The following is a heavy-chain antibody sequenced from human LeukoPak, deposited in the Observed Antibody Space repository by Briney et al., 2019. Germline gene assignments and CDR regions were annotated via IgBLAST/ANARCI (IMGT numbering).Heavy chain of an antibody. CDR3: AKQRGYSYGFLTFDY. Sequence: PGGSLRLSCAASGFTFSDAWMNWVRQAPGKGLEWVSAISGSGGSTYYADSVKGRFTISRDNSKNTLYLQMNSLRAEDTAVYYCAKQRGYSYGFLTFDYWGQGTLVTVSS. D-gene: IGHD5-18*01. CDR2: ISGSGGST. J-gene: IGHJ4*02. CDR1: GFTFSDAW. V-gene: IGHV3-23*01.